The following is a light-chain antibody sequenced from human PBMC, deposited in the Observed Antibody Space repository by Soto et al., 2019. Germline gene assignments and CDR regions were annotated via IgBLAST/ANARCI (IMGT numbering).Light chain of an antibody. CDR3: CSYAGSSTHYV. CDR1: SSDVGYYNL. V-gene: IGLV2-23*02. Sequence: QSVLTQPASLSGSPGQSITISCPGTSSDVGYYNLVSWYQQHPGKAPKLMIYEVSKRPSGFSNRFSGSKSGNTASLTISGLQAEDEADYYCCSYAGSSTHYVFGTGTKVTVL. CDR2: EVS. J-gene: IGLJ1*01.